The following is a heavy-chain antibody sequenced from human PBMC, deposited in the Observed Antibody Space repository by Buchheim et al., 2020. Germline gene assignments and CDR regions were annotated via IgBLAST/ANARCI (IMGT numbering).Heavy chain of an antibody. CDR3: ARLGIVVAVFDY. J-gene: IGHJ4*02. D-gene: IGHD3-22*01. V-gene: IGHV4-59*01. CDR2: IYYSGST. Sequence: QVQLQESGPGLVKPSETLSLTCTVSVGSISSYYWSWIRQPPGKGLEWIGYIYYSGSTNYNPSLKSRVTISVDTSKNQFSLKLSSVTAADTAVYYCARLGIVVAVFDYWGQGTL. CDR1: VGSISSYY.